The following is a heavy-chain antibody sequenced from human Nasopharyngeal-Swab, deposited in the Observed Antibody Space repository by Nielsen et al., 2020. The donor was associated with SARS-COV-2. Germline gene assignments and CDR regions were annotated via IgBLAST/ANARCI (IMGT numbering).Heavy chain of an antibody. CDR2: IGDKDHNYAT. Sequence: GESMKISCEASGFIFSASAIHSVRQASGKGLECVGRIGDKDHNYATTYGASVQGRFTISRDDSKNTAFLQMDSLKTEDTSLYYCTTDFYFDYWGQGTLVTVSS. V-gene: IGHV3-73*01. CDR3: TTDFYFDY. CDR1: GFIFSASA. J-gene: IGHJ4*02.